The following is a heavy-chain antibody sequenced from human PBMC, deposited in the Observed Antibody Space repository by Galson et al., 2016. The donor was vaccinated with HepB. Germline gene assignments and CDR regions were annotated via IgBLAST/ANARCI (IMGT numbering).Heavy chain of an antibody. CDR3: ARDVAVAGTGVDY. Sequence: SLRLSCAASGFTFSSYGMHWVRQAPGKGLEWVAVIWYDGANKYYADSVKGRFTISRDNSNNTLYLQIQSLRAEDTAVYYCARDVAVAGTGVDYWGQGTLVSVSS. D-gene: IGHD6-19*01. CDR1: GFTFSSYG. CDR2: IWYDGANK. V-gene: IGHV3-33*01. J-gene: IGHJ4*02.